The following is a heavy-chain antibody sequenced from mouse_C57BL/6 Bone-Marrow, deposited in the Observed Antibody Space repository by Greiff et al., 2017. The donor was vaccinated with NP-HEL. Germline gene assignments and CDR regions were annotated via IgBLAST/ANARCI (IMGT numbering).Heavy chain of an antibody. CDR1: GYTFTSYW. V-gene: IGHV1-74*01. D-gene: IGHD1-1*01. CDR2: IHPSDSDT. Sequence: QVQLKQPGAELVKPGASVKVSCKASGYTFTSYWMHWVKQRPGQGLEWIGRIHPSDSDTNYNQKFKGKATLTVDKSSSTAYMQLSSLTSEDSAVYYCASPYYYGSSPYWYFDVWGTGTTVTVSS. CDR3: ASPYYYGSSPYWYFDV. J-gene: IGHJ1*03.